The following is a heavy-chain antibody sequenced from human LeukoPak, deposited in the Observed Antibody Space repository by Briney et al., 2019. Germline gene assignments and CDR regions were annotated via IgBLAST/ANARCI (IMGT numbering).Heavy chain of an antibody. CDR1: GDSISSYH. CDR3: ATLVFLGSESPDKSRDNWFDP. CDR2: IFYTGST. V-gene: IGHV4-59*01. D-gene: IGHD3-10*02. J-gene: IGHJ5*02. Sequence: SETLSLTCTVSGDSISSYHWSWLRPFPGKGPEWIGYIFYTGSTKYNPSLKSRVTISVDTSKNQFSLKLNSVTAADTAVYYCATLVFLGSESPDKSRDNWFDPWGQGTLVTVSS.